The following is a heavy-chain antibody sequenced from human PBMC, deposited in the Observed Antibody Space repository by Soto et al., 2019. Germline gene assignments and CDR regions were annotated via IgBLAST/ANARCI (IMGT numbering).Heavy chain of an antibody. V-gene: IGHV1-69*02. Sequence: ASVKVSCKASGGTFSSYTISWVRQAPGQGLEWMGRIIPILGIANYAQKFQGRVTITADKSTSKAYMGLSSLRSEDTAVYYCAVLIYCSSTSCPGRDVWGKGTTVTVSS. CDR3: AVLIYCSSTSCPGRDV. D-gene: IGHD2-2*01. J-gene: IGHJ6*04. CDR1: GGTFSSYT. CDR2: IIPILGIA.